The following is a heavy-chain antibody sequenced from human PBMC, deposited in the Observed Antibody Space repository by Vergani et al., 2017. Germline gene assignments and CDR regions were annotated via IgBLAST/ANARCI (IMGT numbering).Heavy chain of an antibody. J-gene: IGHJ3*02. CDR2: IIPIFGTA. D-gene: IGHD1-7*01. CDR3: AREERTITGTTHVGI. V-gene: IGHV1-69*13. Sequence: QVQLVQSGAEVKKPGASVKVSCKASGYTFTSYYMHWVRQAPGQGLEWMGGIIPIFGTANYAQKFQGRVTITADESTSTAYMELSSLRSEDTAVYYCAREERTITGTTHVGIWGQGTMVTVSS. CDR1: GYTFTSYY.